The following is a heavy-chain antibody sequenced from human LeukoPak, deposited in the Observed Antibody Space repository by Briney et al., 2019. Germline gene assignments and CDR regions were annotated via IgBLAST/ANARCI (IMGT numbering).Heavy chain of an antibody. D-gene: IGHD2-15*01. Sequence: GASVKVSCKASGDSFIKYYMHWVRQAPGQGLEWMGIINPSDGSTTYTQKFQGRVTMTTDTSTSTVNMELSSLRSEDTAVYYCAPSVRSGGSYYFDYWGQGTLVTVSS. CDR3: APSVRSGGSYYFDY. CDR2: INPSDGST. CDR1: GDSFIKYY. V-gene: IGHV1-46*01. J-gene: IGHJ4*02.